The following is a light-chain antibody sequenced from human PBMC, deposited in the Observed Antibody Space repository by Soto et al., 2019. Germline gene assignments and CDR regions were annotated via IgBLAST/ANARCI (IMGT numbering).Light chain of an antibody. J-gene: IGKJ4*01. CDR3: QQRSNWQIT. V-gene: IGKV3-11*01. Sequence: EIVLTQSPGTLSLSPGERATVSCRASQSVGSSLAWYQQKPGQTPKLLIYEVSNRATGIPARFSGSGSGTDFTLTISSLEPEDFATYYCQQRSNWQITFGGGTKVEIK. CDR1: QSVGSS. CDR2: EVS.